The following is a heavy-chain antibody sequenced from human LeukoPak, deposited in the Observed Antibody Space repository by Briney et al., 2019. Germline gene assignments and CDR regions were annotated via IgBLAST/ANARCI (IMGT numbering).Heavy chain of an antibody. CDR2: INPNSGGT. D-gene: IGHD5-18*01. J-gene: IGHJ4*02. V-gene: IGHV1-2*02. CDR3: ARGGWSGYSYGSEPEKYFDY. Sequence: GASVKVSCKASGYTFTSYGISWVRQAPGQGLEWMGWINPNSGGTNDAQKFQGRVTMTTDTSISTAYMELSRLRSDDTAVYYCARGGWSGYSYGSEPEKYFDYWGQGTLVTVSS. CDR1: GYTFTSYG.